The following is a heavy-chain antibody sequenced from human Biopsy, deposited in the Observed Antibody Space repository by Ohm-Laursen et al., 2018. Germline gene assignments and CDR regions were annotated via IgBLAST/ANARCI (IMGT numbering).Heavy chain of an antibody. CDR1: GYSFTSYG. D-gene: IGHD5/OR15-5a*01. V-gene: IGHV1-18*01. J-gene: IGHJ4*02. CDR3: ARVTLPLYLDY. CDR2: ISGYNGNT. Sequence: SVKVSCKASGYSFTSYGISWVRQAPGEGLEWTGRISGYNGNTNYAQKFKGRVTMTADTSTSTVYMEVRGLRSDDTAVYYCARVTLPLYLDYWGQGTRVSVSS.